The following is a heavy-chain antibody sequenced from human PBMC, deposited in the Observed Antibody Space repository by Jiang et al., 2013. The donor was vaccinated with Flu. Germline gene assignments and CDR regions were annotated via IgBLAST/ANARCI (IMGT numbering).Heavy chain of an antibody. Sequence: GAEVKKPGSSVKVSCKASEAPSAVMQSRGCDRPPDKGLSGWRDLPILGAANYAQKFQARVTITADESTNTVYMDLSSLRSEDTALYYCARLEPCGGSCYYFKWWGQGTLVTVSS. CDR2: LPILGAA. D-gene: IGHD2-15*01. V-gene: IGHV1-69*01. J-gene: IGHJ4*02. CDR1: EAPSAVM. CDR3: ARLEPCGGSCYYFKW.